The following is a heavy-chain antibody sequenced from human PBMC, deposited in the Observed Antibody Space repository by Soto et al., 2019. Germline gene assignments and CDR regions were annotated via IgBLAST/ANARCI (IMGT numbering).Heavy chain of an antibody. CDR1: GFTFSSYS. Sequence: EVQLVESGGGLVQPGGSLRLSCAASGFTFSSYSMHWVRQAPGKGLEWVSYISSSSSTIYYADSVKGRFTISRDNAKNSLYLQMNSLRAEDTAVYYCARQGRGYSSSWFDPWGQGTLVTVSS. CDR2: ISSSSSTI. CDR3: ARQGRGYSSSWFDP. D-gene: IGHD6-13*01. V-gene: IGHV3-48*01. J-gene: IGHJ5*02.